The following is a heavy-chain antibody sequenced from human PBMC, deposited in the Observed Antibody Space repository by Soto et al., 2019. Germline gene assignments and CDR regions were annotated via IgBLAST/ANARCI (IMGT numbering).Heavy chain of an antibody. CDR3: ENASGRGWYNWFDP. V-gene: IGHV1-69*01. D-gene: IGHD6-19*01. CDR1: GDTFSSYG. J-gene: IGHJ5*02. CDR2: IIPKFGTT. Sequence: QVQLVQSGAEVKKPGSSVKVSCKASGDTFSSYGISWVRQAPGQGLEFMGGIIPKFGTTNYAQKFRGRVTITADESTSTAYMEVSSLRSEDTAVYYCENASGRGWYNWFDPWGQGTLVTVSS.